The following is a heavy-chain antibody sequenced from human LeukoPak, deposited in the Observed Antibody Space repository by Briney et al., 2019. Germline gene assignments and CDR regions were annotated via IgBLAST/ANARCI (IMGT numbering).Heavy chain of an antibody. CDR2: IYTGGNT. CDR3: AKPRDIDSWAFDV. V-gene: IGHV3-66*04. D-gene: IGHD2-15*01. J-gene: IGHJ3*01. CDR1: GFTVSSNY. Sequence: GGSLRLSCAASGFTVSSNYMSWVRQAPGKGLEWVSLIYTGGNTYYADSVKGRFTLSRDNSKNTVYLQMNSLRVEDTAMYYCAKPRDIDSWAFDVWGQGTMVTVSS.